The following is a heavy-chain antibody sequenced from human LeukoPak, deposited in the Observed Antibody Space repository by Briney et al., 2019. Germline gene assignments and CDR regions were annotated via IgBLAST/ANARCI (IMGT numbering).Heavy chain of an antibody. CDR1: GFNFNIIG. CDR3: VKESAADATFHFDY. V-gene: IGHV3-33*06. Sequence: PGRSLRLSCAASGFNFNIIGMHWVRQVPGNGLEWVAVLWANGNTAHYADSVKGRFTISRDSSENTLYLQMNSLGSEDTAVYYCVKESAADATFHFDYWGQGTLVTVSS. J-gene: IGHJ4*02. D-gene: IGHD6-13*01. CDR2: LWANGNTA.